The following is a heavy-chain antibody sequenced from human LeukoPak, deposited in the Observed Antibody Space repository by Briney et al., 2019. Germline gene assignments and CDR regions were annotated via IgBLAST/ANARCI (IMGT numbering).Heavy chain of an antibody. D-gene: IGHD4-23*01. V-gene: IGHV4-34*01. CDR1: GGPFSGYY. CDR3: ARVSTVATPFAQRGNTFDI. Sequence: PSETLSLTCAVYGGPFSGYYWRWIRQPPGKGLEWIGEINHSGSTNYNPSLKSRVTISVDTSKNQFSLKLSSVTAADTAVYYCARVSTVATPFAQRGNTFDIWGQGTMVTVSS. CDR2: INHSGST. J-gene: IGHJ3*02.